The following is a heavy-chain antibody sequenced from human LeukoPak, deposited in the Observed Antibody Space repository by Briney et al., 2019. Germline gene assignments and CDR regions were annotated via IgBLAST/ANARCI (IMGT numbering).Heavy chain of an antibody. V-gene: IGHV1-18*04. CDR1: GYSFTTYA. D-gene: IGHD1-26*01. Sequence: GASVKVSCKASGYSFTTYAISWVRQAPGQGLEWMGWISTYNDNTNYAQNLQGRVTLTTGTSTSTAYMELRSLRSDDTAVYYCARGWDRFEYWGQGTLVTVSS. J-gene: IGHJ4*02. CDR2: ISTYNDNT. CDR3: ARGWDRFEY.